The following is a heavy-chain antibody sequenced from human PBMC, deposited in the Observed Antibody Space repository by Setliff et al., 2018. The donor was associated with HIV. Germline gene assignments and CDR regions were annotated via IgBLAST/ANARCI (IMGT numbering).Heavy chain of an antibody. V-gene: IGHV4-4*07. J-gene: IGHJ6*03. Sequence: SETLSLTCTVSGGSISTYYWAWIRQPAGKGLEWIGRIYTSGSTNYNPSLKSRVTMSVDTSKNQFSLKLSSVTAADTAMYYCARGSDTTGWSRYYYYMDVWGKGTTVTVSS. CDR2: IYTSGST. CDR1: GGSISTYY. CDR3: ARGSDTTGWSRYYYYMDV. D-gene: IGHD6-19*01.